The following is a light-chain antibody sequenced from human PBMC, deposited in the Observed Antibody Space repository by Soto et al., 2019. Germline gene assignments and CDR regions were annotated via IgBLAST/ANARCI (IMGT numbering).Light chain of an antibody. CDR2: GAS. CDR3: QHYNNWPLYT. V-gene: IGKV3-15*01. Sequence: EILMTQSPATLSVSPGERATLSCRASQSISSNLAWYQQKPGQAPSLLIYGASTRATGIPARFSGSGSGTEFTLTISSLQSEDFAVYYCQHYNNWPLYTFGQGTKLEI. CDR1: QSISSN. J-gene: IGKJ2*01.